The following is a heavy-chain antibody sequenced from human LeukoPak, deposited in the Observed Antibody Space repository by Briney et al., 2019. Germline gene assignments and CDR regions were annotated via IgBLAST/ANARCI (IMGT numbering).Heavy chain of an antibody. CDR3: ATEDWFRFDS. V-gene: IGHV3-7*05. Sequence: GGSLRLSCAASGFSFSAYWMTWVRQAPGKGLEWVASITQDGSQKYYVDSVQGRFTISRDNAEKSLFLQVSSLRADDTAVYYGATEDWFRFDSWGQGTLLTVSS. D-gene: IGHD3-10*01. J-gene: IGHJ4*02. CDR1: GFSFSAYW. CDR2: ITQDGSQK.